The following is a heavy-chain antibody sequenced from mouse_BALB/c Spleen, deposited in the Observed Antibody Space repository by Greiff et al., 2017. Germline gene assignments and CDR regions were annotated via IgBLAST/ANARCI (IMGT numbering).Heavy chain of an antibody. J-gene: IGHJ4*01. CDR2: ISDGGSYT. CDR1: GFTFSDYY. D-gene: IGHD4-1*01. V-gene: IGHV5-4*02. Sequence: VQLKESGGGLVKPGGSLKLSCAASGFTFSDYYMYWVRQTPEKRLEWVATISDGGSYTYYPDSVKGRFTISRDNAKNNLYLQMSSLKSEDTAMYYCARGWDEDYYAMDYWGQGTSVTVSS. CDR3: ARGWDEDYYAMDY.